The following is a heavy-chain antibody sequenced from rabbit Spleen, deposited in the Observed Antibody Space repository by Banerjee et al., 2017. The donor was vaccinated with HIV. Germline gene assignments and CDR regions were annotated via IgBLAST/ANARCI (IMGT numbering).Heavy chain of an antibody. V-gene: IGHV1S45*01. CDR3: ARDLVAVIGWNFNL. J-gene: IGHJ4*01. CDR1: GFSFSDRDV. CDR2: INTATTKP. Sequence: QEQLEESGGGLVKPEGSLTLTCKASGFSFSDRDVMCWVRQAPGKGLEWIACINTATTKPVYASWAKGRFTISRTSSTTVTLQMTSLTDADTATYFCARDLVAVIGWNFNLWGPGTLVTVS. D-gene: IGHD1-1*01.